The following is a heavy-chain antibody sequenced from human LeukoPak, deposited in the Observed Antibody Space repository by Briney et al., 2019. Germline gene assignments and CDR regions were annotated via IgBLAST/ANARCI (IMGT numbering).Heavy chain of an antibody. Sequence: GGSLRLSCAASGFTFSDYWMTWVRQAPGKGLQWVANIKDDGSETYYVDSVKGRFTIYRDNAKNSLYLQMNSLRAEDTAVYYCAKDAAVGSSGYYYVPPLYYFHYWGQGTLVTVSS. V-gene: IGHV3-7*01. CDR3: AKDAAVGSSGYYYVPPLYYFHY. CDR2: IKDDGSET. D-gene: IGHD3-22*01. J-gene: IGHJ4*02. CDR1: GFTFSDYW.